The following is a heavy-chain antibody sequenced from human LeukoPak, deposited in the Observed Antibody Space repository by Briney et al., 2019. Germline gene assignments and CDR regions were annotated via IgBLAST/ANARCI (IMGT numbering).Heavy chain of an antibody. J-gene: IGHJ4*02. CDR1: GFTVSSNY. CDR3: ASSTDFWSGYFDY. Sequence: GSLRLSCAASGFTVSSNYMSWVRQAPGKGLEWVSVIYSGGTTYYADSVKGRFTISRDNSKNTLYLQMNSLRAGDTAVYYCASSTDFWSGYFDYWGQGTLVTVSS. D-gene: IGHD3-3*01. V-gene: IGHV3-53*01. CDR2: IYSGGTT.